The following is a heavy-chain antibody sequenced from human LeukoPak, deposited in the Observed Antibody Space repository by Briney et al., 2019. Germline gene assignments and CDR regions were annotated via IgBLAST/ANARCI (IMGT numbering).Heavy chain of an antibody. CDR1: GDSISTSDYH. J-gene: IGHJ5*02. Sequence: SETLSLTCTVSGDSISTSDYHWGWMRQPPGKGPEWIGTLYHSGSTHYNPSLESRITISVDTSKNQFSLKLYSVTAADTAVYYCARQGDSTKGYYLDWFDPWGQGTLVTVSS. V-gene: IGHV4-39*01. CDR3: ARQGDSTKGYYLDWFDP. CDR2: LYHSGST. D-gene: IGHD3-3*01.